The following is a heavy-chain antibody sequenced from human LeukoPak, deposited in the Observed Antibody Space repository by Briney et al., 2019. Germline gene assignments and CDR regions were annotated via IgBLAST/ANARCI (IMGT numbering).Heavy chain of an antibody. J-gene: IGHJ6*02. CDR2: INSDGSST. CDR3: ARDRSYGDYYYYYGMDV. V-gene: IGHV3-74*01. Sequence: GGSLRLSCAASGFTFSIYCMHWVRQAPGKGLVWVSRINSDGSSTTYADSVKGRFTISRDNAKNTLYLQMNVLRAEDTAVYYCARDRSYGDYYYYYGMDVWGQGTTVTVSS. D-gene: IGHD4-17*01. CDR1: GFTFSIYC.